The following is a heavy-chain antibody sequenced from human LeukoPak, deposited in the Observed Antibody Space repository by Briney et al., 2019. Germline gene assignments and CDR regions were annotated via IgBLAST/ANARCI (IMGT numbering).Heavy chain of an antibody. CDR1: GGSISSGGYY. J-gene: IGHJ4*02. CDR3: ARHYYDSRGHFPIDY. V-gene: IGHV4-30-2*01. Sequence: PSETLSLTCTVSGGSISSGGYYWSWIRQPPGKGLEWIGYIYHSGSTYYNPSLKSRVTISVDTSKNQFSLRLSSVTAADTAVYYCARHYYDSRGHFPIDYWGQGSLVTVSS. CDR2: IYHSGST. D-gene: IGHD3-22*01.